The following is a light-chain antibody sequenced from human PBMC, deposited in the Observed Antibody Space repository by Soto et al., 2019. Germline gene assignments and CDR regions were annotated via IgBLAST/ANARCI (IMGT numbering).Light chain of an antibody. J-gene: IGKJ3*01. V-gene: IGKV3-20*01. CDR2: GAS. Sequence: ENVLTQSPGTLSLSPGERATLSCRASQSVSSNYLAWYQQKPGQAPRLLIYGASSRATGIPDRFSGSGSGTDFTLNISRLEPEDFAVYYCQQYGRSPPITFGPGTKVDF. CDR1: QSVSSNY. CDR3: QQYGRSPPIT.